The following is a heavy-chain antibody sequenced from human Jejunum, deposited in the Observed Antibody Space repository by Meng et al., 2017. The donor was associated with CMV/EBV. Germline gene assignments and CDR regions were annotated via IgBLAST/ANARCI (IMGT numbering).Heavy chain of an antibody. J-gene: IGHJ5*02. V-gene: IGHV3-15*01. CDR3: VSHWLHP. Sequence: LRLSCAGSGFTFNHDWMTWVRQAPGKGLEWVGRINSRSDGATTDYAAPVKGRFTISRDDSKTTLYLQMNSLKPEDTAVYYCVSHWLHPWGQGTLVTVSS. CDR2: INSRSDGATT. CDR1: GFTFNHDW.